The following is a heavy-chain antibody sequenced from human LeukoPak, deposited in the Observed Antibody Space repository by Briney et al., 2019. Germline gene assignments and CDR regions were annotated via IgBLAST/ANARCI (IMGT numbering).Heavy chain of an antibody. CDR2: ISGSGGST. D-gene: IGHD3-3*01. CDR1: GFTFSSHW. V-gene: IGHV3-23*01. CDR3: AKGHDFWSGYARFQH. Sequence: GGSLRLSCAASGFTFSSHWMSWVRQAPGKGLEWVSAISGSGGSTYYADSVKGRFTISRDNSKNTLYLQMNSLRAEDTAVYYCAKGHDFWSGYARFQHWGQGTLVTVSS. J-gene: IGHJ1*01.